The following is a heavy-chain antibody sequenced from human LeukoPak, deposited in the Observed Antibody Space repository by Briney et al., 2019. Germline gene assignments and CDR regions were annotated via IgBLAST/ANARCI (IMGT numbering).Heavy chain of an antibody. V-gene: IGHV4-38-2*01. J-gene: IGHJ5*02. Sequence: SETLSLTCSVSGSSISSGYCWGRVRRPPGKGLEWIASIHHTATTYYNPSLKSRITISVDTANTHFSLNLPSVTAADTAVYSCARLAYGDTFVPWFDHWGQGTLVTVSS. CDR2: IHHTATT. CDR1: GSSISSGYC. D-gene: IGHD2-21*01. CDR3: ARLAYGDTFVPWFDH.